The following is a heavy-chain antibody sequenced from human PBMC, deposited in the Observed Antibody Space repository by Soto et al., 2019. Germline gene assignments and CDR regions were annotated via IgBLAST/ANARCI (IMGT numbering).Heavy chain of an antibody. J-gene: IGHJ6*02. D-gene: IGHD6-13*01. CDR2: IYPGDSDT. CDR3: ARTNIAGIYYYGMDV. V-gene: IGHV5-51*01. Sequence: PGESLKISCKGSGYSFTSYWIGWVRQMPGKGLEWMGIIYPGDSDTRYSPSFQGQVTISADKSISTAYLQWSSLKASDTAMYYCARTNIAGIYYYGMDVWGQGTTVTVSS. CDR1: GYSFTSYW.